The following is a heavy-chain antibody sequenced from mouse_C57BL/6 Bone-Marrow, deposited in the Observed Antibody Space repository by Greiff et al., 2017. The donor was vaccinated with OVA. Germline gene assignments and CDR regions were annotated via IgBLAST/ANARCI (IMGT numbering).Heavy chain of an antibody. CDR3: TRLLDAMDY. J-gene: IGHJ4*01. CDR2: LSSGGDYI. CDR1: GFTFSSYA. Sequence: EVKLMESGEGLVKPGGSLKLSCAASGFTFSSYAMSWVRQTPEKRLEWVAYLSSGGDYIYYADTVKGRFTISRDNARNTLYLQMSSLKSEDTAMYYCTRLLDAMDYWGQGTSVTVSS. D-gene: IGHD2-1*01. V-gene: IGHV5-9-1*02.